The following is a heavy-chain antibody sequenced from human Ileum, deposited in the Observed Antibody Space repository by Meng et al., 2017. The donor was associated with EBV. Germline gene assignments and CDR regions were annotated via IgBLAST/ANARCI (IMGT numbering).Heavy chain of an antibody. CDR3: TRVVTVTWSLDY. J-gene: IGHJ4*02. V-gene: IGHV4/OR15-8*02. CDR2: IYHGGHT. CDR1: GDSVSSNYF. D-gene: IGHD2-15*01. Sequence: QVQLRESGPGLVKPSXXXXXXCDVSGDSVSSNYFWGWVRQSPGKGLEWIAEIYHGGHTNYNPSLQRRVTLSIDKSRNQVSLKLSSVTAADTAVYYCTRVVTVTWSLDYWGQGALFTVSS.